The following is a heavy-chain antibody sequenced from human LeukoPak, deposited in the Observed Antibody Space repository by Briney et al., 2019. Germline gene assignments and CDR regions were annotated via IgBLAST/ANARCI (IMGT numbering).Heavy chain of an antibody. CDR1: GFTFSSYA. Sequence: GGSLRLSCAASGFTFSSYAMSWVRQAPGKGLEWVAVISYDGSNKYYADSVKGRFTISRDNSKNTLYLQMNSLRAEDTAVYYCARDLTVPYYYDSSGYYYYYYGMDVWGQGTTVTVSS. CDR2: ISYDGSNK. D-gene: IGHD3-22*01. V-gene: IGHV3-30-3*01. CDR3: ARDLTVPYYYDSSGYYYYYYGMDV. J-gene: IGHJ6*02.